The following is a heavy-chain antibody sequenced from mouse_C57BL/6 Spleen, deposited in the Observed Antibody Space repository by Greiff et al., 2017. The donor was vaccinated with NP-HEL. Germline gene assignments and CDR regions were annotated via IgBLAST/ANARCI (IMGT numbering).Heavy chain of an antibody. Sequence: QVQLQQPGAELVRPGSSVKLSCKASGYTFTSYWMHWVKQRPIQGLEWIGNIDPSDSETHYNQKFKDKATLTVDKSSSTAYMQLSSLTSEDSAVYYCARYPYGSSSAWFAYWGQGTLVTVSA. D-gene: IGHD1-1*01. CDR1: GYTFTSYW. CDR2: IDPSDSET. CDR3: ARYPYGSSSAWFAY. V-gene: IGHV1-52*01. J-gene: IGHJ3*01.